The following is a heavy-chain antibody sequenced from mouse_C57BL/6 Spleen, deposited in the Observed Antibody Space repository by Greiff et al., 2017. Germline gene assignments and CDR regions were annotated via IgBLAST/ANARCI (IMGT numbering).Heavy chain of an antibody. CDR3: ARGNTTGVAPDAMDY. D-gene: IGHD1-1*01. V-gene: IGHV1-42*01. Sequence: VQLQQSGPELVKPGASVKISCKASGYSFTGYYMNWVKQSPEKSLEWIGEINPSTGGTTYNQKFKAKATLTVDKSSSTTYMQLKSLTSEDSAVYYCARGNTTGVAPDAMDYWGQGTSVTVSS. CDR1: GYSFTGYY. J-gene: IGHJ4*01. CDR2: INPSTGGT.